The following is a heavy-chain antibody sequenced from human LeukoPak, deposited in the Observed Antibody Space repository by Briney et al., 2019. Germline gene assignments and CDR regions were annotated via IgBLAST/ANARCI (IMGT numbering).Heavy chain of an antibody. J-gene: IGHJ4*02. D-gene: IGHD2-8*01. CDR1: GFSFSSYR. V-gene: IGHV3-21*06. CDR2: VSNGGDYI. Sequence: GGSLRLSCAASGFSFSSYRMNWVRQAPGKGLEWVSSVSNGGDYIHYADSVKGRFTISRDNSKNSLYLQMNSLRAEDTAVYYCARALIGYCFDYWGQGTLVTVSS. CDR3: ARALIGYCFDY.